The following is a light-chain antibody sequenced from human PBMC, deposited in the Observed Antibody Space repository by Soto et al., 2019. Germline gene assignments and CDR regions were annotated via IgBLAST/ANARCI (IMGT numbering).Light chain of an antibody. CDR2: AVN. CDR3: NSYVGSNNYV. CDR1: SSDISDNKY. Sequence: QSVLAQPPSASGSPGQSVTISCTGTSSDISDNKYVSWFQQHPGKAPKVLIYAVNKRASGVPDRFSGSKSGNTASLTVSGLRADDESDYYCNSYVGSNNYVFGTGTKVTVL. V-gene: IGLV2-8*01. J-gene: IGLJ1*01.